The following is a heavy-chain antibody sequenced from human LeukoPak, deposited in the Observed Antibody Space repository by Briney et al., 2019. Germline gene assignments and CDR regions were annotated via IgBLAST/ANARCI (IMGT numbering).Heavy chain of an antibody. J-gene: IGHJ4*02. V-gene: IGHV4-4*07. CDR2: IYTSGGT. D-gene: IGHD6-13*01. Sequence: SETLSLTCTVSGGSISSYYWSWIRQPAGKGLEWIGRIYTSGGTNYNPSLKSRVTMSVDTSKNQFSLKLSSVTAADTAVYYCAGVIAAAGTFDYWGQGTLVTVSS. CDR1: GGSISSYY. CDR3: AGVIAAAGTFDY.